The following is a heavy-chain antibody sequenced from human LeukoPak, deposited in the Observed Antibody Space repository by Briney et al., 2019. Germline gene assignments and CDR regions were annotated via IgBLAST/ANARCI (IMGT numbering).Heavy chain of an antibody. CDR3: ARFKLGGIAVAGTEGDAFDI. J-gene: IGHJ3*02. V-gene: IGHV4-4*07. CDR2: IYTSGST. Sequence: SETLSLTCTVSGGSISSYYWSWIRQPAGKGLGWIGRIYTSGSTNYNPSLKSRVTISVDTSKNQFSLKLSSVTAADTAVYYCARFKLGGIAVAGTEGDAFDIWGQGTMVTVSS. CDR1: GGSISSYY. D-gene: IGHD6-19*01.